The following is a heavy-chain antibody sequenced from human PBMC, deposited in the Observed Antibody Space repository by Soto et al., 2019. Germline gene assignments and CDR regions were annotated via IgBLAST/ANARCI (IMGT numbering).Heavy chain of an antibody. D-gene: IGHD2-8*01. V-gene: IGHV3-23*01. CDR1: GFTFSSHA. J-gene: IGHJ4*02. CDR2: VDGSGGDT. CDR3: AKEIFAAAYAATSAFDL. Sequence: GESLKISCAASGFTFSSHAMGWLRQTPGTGPEWVAFVDGSGGDTFYADSVKGRFIISRDNSDNSLYLHMNSLRAGDTGRYFCAKEIFAAAYAATSAFDLWGQGTLVTVSS.